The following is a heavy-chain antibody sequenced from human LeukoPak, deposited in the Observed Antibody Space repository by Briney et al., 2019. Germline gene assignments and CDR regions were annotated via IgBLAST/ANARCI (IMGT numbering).Heavy chain of an antibody. CDR2: IYHSGRT. CDR1: GGSISSSSYY. Sequence: SETLSLTCTVSGGSISSSSYYWGWIRQPPGKGLEWIGSIYHSGRTYYNPSLESRVTISVDTSKNQFSLRLSSVTAADTAVYYCARDHRGSYYADAFDIWGQGTMVTVSS. CDR3: ARDHRGSYYADAFDI. D-gene: IGHD1-26*01. J-gene: IGHJ3*02. V-gene: IGHV4-39*07.